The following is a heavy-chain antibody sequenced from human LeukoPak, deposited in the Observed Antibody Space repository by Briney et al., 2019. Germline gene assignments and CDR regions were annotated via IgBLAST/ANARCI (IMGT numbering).Heavy chain of an antibody. J-gene: IGHJ3*02. CDR1: GGSISSYY. CDR3: ARDGGFVVVPAVKSHDAFDI. D-gene: IGHD2-2*01. CDR2: IYYSGST. V-gene: IGHV4-59*01. Sequence: SETLSLTCTVSGGSISSYYWSWIRQPPGKGLEWIGYIYYSGSTNYNPSLKSRVTISVDTSKNQFSLKLSSVTAADTAVYYCARDGGFVVVPAVKSHDAFDIWGQGTMVTVSS.